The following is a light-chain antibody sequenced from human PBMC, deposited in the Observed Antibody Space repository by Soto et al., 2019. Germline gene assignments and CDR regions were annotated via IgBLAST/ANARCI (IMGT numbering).Light chain of an antibody. Sequence: QSVLTQPPSVSGTPGQRVTISCSGSISNIGSNYVSWFQQLPGTAPKFLSSRNNQRPSGVPDRFSGSKSGTSASLAISGLRSEDEAEYYCAAWDDTVRNYVFGTGTKLTVL. CDR1: ISNIGSNY. V-gene: IGLV1-47*01. CDR3: AAWDDTVRNYV. CDR2: RNN. J-gene: IGLJ1*01.